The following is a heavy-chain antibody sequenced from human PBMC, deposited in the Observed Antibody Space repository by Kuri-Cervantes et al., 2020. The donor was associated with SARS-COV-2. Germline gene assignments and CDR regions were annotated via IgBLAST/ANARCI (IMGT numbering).Heavy chain of an antibody. CDR3: AREEYSSSWSAVDFDY. J-gene: IGHJ4*02. Sequence: GGSLRLSCAASGFTFSSYAMHWVRQAPGKGLEWVAVISYDGSNKYYADSVKGRFTISRDNSKNTLYLQMNSLRAEDTAVYYCAREEYSSSWSAVDFDYWGQGTLVTVSS. D-gene: IGHD6-13*01. V-gene: IGHV3-30-3*01. CDR1: GFTFSSYA. CDR2: ISYDGSNK.